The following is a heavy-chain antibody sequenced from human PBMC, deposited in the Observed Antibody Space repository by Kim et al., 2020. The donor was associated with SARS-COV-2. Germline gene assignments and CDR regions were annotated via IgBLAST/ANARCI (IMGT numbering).Heavy chain of an antibody. CDR1: GFTFDDYA. Sequence: GGSLRLSCAASGFTFDDYAMHWVRQAPGKGLEWVSLISGDGGSTYYADSVKGRFTISRDNSKNSLYLQMNSLRTEDTDLYYCAKDTVVSTSFALLWFGELLSKSPGIYGMDVWGQGTTGTVSS. V-gene: IGHV3-43*02. CDR2: ISGDGGST. CDR3: AKDTVVSTSFALLWFGELLSKSPGIYGMDV. D-gene: IGHD3-10*01. J-gene: IGHJ6*02.